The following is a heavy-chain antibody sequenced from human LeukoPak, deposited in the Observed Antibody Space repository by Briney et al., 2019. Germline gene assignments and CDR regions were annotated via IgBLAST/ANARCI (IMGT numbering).Heavy chain of an antibody. CDR2: IYYSGST. D-gene: IGHD6-13*01. CDR3: ARAHSSSWYMDY. CDR1: GGSISSYY. Sequence: SETLSLTCTVSGGSISSYYWSWIRQPPGKGLEWIGYIYYSGSTNYNPSPKSRVTISVDTSKNQFSLQLNSMAAADTAVYYCARAHSSSWYMDYWGQGTLVTVSS. V-gene: IGHV4-59*01. J-gene: IGHJ4*02.